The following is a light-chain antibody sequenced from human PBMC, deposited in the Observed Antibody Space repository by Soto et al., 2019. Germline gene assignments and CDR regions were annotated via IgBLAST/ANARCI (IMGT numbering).Light chain of an antibody. CDR2: DAS. CDR1: QSVGSI. J-gene: IGKJ1*01. CDR3: QQYYDWPPT. V-gene: IGKV3-15*01. Sequence: EIVLTQSQGTLSLSPGERATLSCRAGQSVGSILAWYQQKPGQSPRLLTYDASTRAPGAPARFSGSGSGTEFTLTISSLQSEDFALYYCQQYYDWPPTFGQGTKVDIK.